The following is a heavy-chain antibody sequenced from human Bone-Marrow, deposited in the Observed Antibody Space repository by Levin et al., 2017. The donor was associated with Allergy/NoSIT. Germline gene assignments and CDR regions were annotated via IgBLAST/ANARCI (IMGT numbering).Heavy chain of an antibody. CDR2: ISHDGSNI. J-gene: IGHJ5*02. V-gene: IGHV3-30-3*01. Sequence: LGESLKISCAASGFTFSSYAMDWVRQAPGEGLEWVAAISHDGSNIFYTDSVRGRFTISRDNSGNTLYLQMNSLRTEDTAIYYCAGGAANYFDPWGQGTLVTVSS. D-gene: IGHD1-7*01. CDR3: AGGAANYFDP. CDR1: GFTFSSYA.